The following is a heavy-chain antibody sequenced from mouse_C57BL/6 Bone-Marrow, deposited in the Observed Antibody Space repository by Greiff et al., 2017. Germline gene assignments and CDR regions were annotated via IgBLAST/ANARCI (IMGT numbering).Heavy chain of an antibody. CDR2: IRSKSSNYAT. CDR3: VRSLYYAMDY. V-gene: IGHV10-3*01. Sequence: EVQLQESGGGLVQPKGSLKLSCAASGFTFNTYAMHWVRQAPGKGLEWVGRIRSKSSNYATYYADTVKDRFTISRDESQSMLYLQMHNLKTADTAMDYYVRSLYYAMDYWGQGTSVTVSS. CDR1: GFTFNTYA. J-gene: IGHJ4*01.